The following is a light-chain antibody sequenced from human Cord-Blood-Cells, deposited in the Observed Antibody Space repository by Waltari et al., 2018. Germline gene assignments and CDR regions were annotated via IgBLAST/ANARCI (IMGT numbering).Light chain of an antibody. CDR3: QAWDSSTVV. CDR2: QDS. V-gene: IGLV3-1*01. CDR1: QLVDQC. Sequence: SYELTQPPPVSVSPGQTGSTRCPGDQLVDQCACCYQQKPGQSPVLVIYQDSKRPSGIPERFSGSNSGNSATLTISGTQCMDEADYYCQAWDSSTVVFGGGTKLTVL. J-gene: IGLJ2*01.